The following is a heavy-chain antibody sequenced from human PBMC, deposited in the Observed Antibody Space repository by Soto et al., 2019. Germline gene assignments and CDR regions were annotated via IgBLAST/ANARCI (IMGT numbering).Heavy chain of an antibody. J-gene: IGHJ4*02. D-gene: IGHD3-10*01. V-gene: IGHV1-46*01. CDR3: ARVGILGYFDY. CDR1: GGTFSSYA. CDR2: INPSGGST. Sequence: ASVKVSCKASGGTFSSYAISWVRQAPGQGLEWMGIINPSGGSTSYAQKFQGRVTMTRDTSTSTVYMELSSLRSEDTAVYYCARVGILGYFDYSGQGTLVTVPQ.